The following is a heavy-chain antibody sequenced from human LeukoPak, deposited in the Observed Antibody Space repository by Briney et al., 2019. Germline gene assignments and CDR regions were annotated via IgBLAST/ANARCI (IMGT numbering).Heavy chain of an antibody. V-gene: IGHV3-15*01. CDR3: TTDLGTYYHGSQRLIPIDY. CDR1: GFTFTNAW. Sequence: PGGSLRPSCVDSGFTFTNAWMSWVRQAPGKGLEWIGRIKSKTDGETTNYAGPVRGRFTISRDDSKSAVYLQMNSLKIEDTAVYYCTTDLGTYYHGSQRLIPIDYWGQGTLVTVSS. J-gene: IGHJ4*02. CDR2: IKSKTDGETT. D-gene: IGHD3-10*01.